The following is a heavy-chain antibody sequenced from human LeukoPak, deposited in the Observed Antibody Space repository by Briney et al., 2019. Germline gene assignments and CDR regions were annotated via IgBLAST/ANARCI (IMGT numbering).Heavy chain of an antibody. CDR3: ARSGGDSLDY. J-gene: IGHJ4*02. V-gene: IGHV3-64*04. D-gene: IGHD2-21*02. CDR1: GFTFSSYA. Sequence: GGSLRLSCSASGFTFSSYAMHWVRQAPGKGLEYVSAISSNGGSTYYADSVKGRFTISRDNSKNTLYLQMNSLGAEDTAVYYCARSGGDSLDYWGQGTLVTVSS. CDR2: ISSNGGST.